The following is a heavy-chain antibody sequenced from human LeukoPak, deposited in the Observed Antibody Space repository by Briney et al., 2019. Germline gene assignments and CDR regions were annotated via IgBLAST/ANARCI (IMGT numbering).Heavy chain of an antibody. CDR2: LSGSGGST. CDR3: AKDQDSSGWFGGWFDP. D-gene: IGHD6-19*01. V-gene: IGHV3-23*01. Sequence: GGSLRLSCAASGFIFNKHAMRWVRQAPGKGLEWVSGLSGSGGSTDYADSVKGRFTVSRDNSKNTLYLQMNSLRAEDTAVYYCAKDQDSSGWFGGWFDPWGQGTLVTVSS. CDR1: GFIFNKHA. J-gene: IGHJ5*02.